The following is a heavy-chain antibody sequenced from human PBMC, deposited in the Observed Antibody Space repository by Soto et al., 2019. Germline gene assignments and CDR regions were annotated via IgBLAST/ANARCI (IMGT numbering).Heavy chain of an antibody. J-gene: IGHJ4*02. CDR3: ARGGGSWGRYFYY. D-gene: IGHD1-26*01. CDR1: GYTFTGYY. CDR2: INPNSGGT. Sequence: ASVKVSCKASGYTFTGYYMHWVRQAPGQGLEWMGWINPNSGGTNYAQKFQGWVTMTRDTSISTAYMELSRLRSDDTAVYYCARGGGSWGRYFYYWGQGTLVTVSS. V-gene: IGHV1-2*04.